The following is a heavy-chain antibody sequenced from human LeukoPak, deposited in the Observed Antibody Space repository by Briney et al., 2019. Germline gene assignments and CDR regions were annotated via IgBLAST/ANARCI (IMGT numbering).Heavy chain of an antibody. CDR3: ARGGNGFDP. J-gene: IGHJ5*02. D-gene: IGHD3-16*01. CDR1: GGSISSYY. Sequence: SETLSLTCTVSGGSISSYYWSWIRQPLGKGLEWIGYTYYSGKTNYNPSLKRRVTMSVDTSKSAFSLNLISVTAADTAVYYCARGGNGFDPWGQGTLVTVSS. CDR2: TYYSGKT. V-gene: IGHV4-59*01.